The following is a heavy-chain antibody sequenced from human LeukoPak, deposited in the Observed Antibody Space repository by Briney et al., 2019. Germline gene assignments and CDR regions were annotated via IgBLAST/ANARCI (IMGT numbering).Heavy chain of an antibody. J-gene: IGHJ3*02. CDR1: GGSFSGYY. V-gene: IGHV4-34*01. Sequence: PSETLSLTCAVYGGSFSGYYWSWIRQPPGKGLEWIGEINHSGGTNYNPSLKSRVTISVDTSKNQFSLKLSSVTAADTAVYYCARVLEGTVLLWFGELRSAFDIWGQGTMVTVSS. CDR2: INHSGGT. CDR3: ARVLEGTVLLWFGELRSAFDI. D-gene: IGHD3-10*01.